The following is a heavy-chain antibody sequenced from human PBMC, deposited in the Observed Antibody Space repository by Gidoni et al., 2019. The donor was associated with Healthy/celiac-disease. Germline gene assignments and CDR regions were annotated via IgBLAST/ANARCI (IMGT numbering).Heavy chain of an antibody. V-gene: IGHV3-30-3*01. CDR3: ASNFKSDY. J-gene: IGHJ4*02. D-gene: IGHD1-1*01. CDR2: RSYDGSNK. Sequence: QVQLVESGGGVVQPGRSLRLPCAASGFTVSSHALHWVRQAPGKGLEWVAVRSYDGSNKYYADSVKGRFTISRDNSKNTLYLQMNSLRAEDTAVYYCASNFKSDYWGQGTLVTVSS. CDR1: GFTVSSHA.